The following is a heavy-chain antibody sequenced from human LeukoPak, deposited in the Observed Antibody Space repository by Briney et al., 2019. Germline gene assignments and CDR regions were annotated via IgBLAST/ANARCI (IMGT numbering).Heavy chain of an antibody. V-gene: IGHV4-59*08. CDR2: IHFSGTT. CDR1: GGSISGYY. J-gene: IGHJ4*02. CDR3: ARHSASATFPLDY. D-gene: IGHD2-15*01. Sequence: SETLSLTCTVSGGSISGYYWSWIRQPPGRGLEWIANIHFSGTTDCNPSLKSRVTISVDTSRNQFSLELRSLTAADTAVYFCARHSASATFPLDYWGQGTLVTVSS.